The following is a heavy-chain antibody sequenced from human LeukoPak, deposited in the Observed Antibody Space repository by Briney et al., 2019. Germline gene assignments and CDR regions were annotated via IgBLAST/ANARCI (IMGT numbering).Heavy chain of an antibody. J-gene: IGHJ6*03. V-gene: IGHV1-8*03. Sequence: ASVKVSCKASGYTFTSYDINWVRQATGQGLEWMGWMNPNSGNTGYAQKFQGRVTITRNTSISTAYMELSSLRSEDTAVYYCARGRRMAGTLLGVYYFYMDVWGKGTTVTVSS. D-gene: IGHD6-19*01. CDR1: GYTFTSYD. CDR3: ARGRRMAGTLLGVYYFYMDV. CDR2: MNPNSGNT.